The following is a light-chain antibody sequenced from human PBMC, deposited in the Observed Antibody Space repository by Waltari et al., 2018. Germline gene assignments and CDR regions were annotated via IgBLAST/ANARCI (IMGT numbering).Light chain of an antibody. J-gene: IGKJ4*01. Sequence: DIVMTQSPDSLAVSLGDRATINRKSSQSVLYSSNNKNSLSWYQQKPGQPPKLLIYGASTRESGVPDRFSGSGSGTDFTLTISSLQAEDVAVYYCHQYYNTPFTFGGGTKVEIK. CDR3: HQYYNTPFT. CDR2: GAS. V-gene: IGKV4-1*01. CDR1: QSVLYSSNNKNS.